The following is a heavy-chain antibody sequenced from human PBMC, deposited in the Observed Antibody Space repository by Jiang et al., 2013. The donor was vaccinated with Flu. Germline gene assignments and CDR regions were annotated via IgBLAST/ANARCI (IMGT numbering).Heavy chain of an antibody. CDR2: MFYSGSS. D-gene: IGHD3-9*01. V-gene: IGHV4-59*01. J-gene: IGHJ2*01. Sequence: IRQSPGKGLEWIGCMFYSGSSNYNPSLKSRVTISVDTSKNQFSLKLTSVTAADTAVYYCARAGYDVLTGYNPEKGYMYFDLWGRGTLVTVSS. CDR3: ARAGYDVLTGYNPEKGYMYFDL.